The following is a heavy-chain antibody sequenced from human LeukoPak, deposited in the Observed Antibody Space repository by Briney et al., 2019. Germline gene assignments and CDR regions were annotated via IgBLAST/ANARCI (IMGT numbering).Heavy chain of an antibody. Sequence: ASVKVSCKAPGYTFTSYGISWVRQAPGQGLEWMGWISAYNGNTNYAQKLQGRVTMTTDTSTSTAYMELRSLRSDDTAVYYCARAYYYDSSGYPSTLWYWGQGTLVTVSS. CDR1: GYTFTSYG. CDR2: ISAYNGNT. CDR3: ARAYYYDSSGYPSTLWY. V-gene: IGHV1-18*01. J-gene: IGHJ4*02. D-gene: IGHD3-22*01.